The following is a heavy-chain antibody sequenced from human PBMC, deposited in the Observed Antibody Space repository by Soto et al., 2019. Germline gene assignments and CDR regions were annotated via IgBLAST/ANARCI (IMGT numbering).Heavy chain of an antibody. V-gene: IGHV1-69*13. J-gene: IGHJ6*02. CDR2: IIPIFGTA. CDR3: ARVVGATTFDYYYYGMDV. Sequence: GASVKVSCKASGGTFSSYAISCVRQAPGQGLEWMGGIIPIFGTANYAQKFQGRVTITADESTSTAYMELSSLRSEDTAVYYCARVVGATTFDYYYYGMDVWGQGTTVTVS. D-gene: IGHD1-26*01. CDR1: GGTFSSYA.